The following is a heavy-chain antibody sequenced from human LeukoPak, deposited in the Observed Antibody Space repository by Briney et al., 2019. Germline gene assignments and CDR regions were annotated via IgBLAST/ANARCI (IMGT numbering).Heavy chain of an antibody. CDR2: ISGGST. D-gene: IGHD3-10*01. CDR3: TTGGVLLWFGELFFDY. CDR1: GFTFSSYA. J-gene: IGHJ4*02. Sequence: GGSLRLSCAASGFTFSSYAMSWVRQAPGKGLEWVSAISGGSTYYADSVKGRFTISRDNSKNTLYLQMNSLRAEDTAVYYCTTGGVLLWFGELFFDYWGQGTLVTVSS. V-gene: IGHV3-23*01.